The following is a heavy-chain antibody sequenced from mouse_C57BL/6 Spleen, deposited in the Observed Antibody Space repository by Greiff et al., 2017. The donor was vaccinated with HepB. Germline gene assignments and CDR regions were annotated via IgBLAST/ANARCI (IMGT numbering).Heavy chain of an antibody. Sequence: EVMLVESGGGLVQPGGSMKLSCVASGFTFSNYWMNWVRQSPEKGLEWVAQIRLKSDNYATHYAESVKGRFTISRDDSKSSVYLQMNNLRAEDTGIYYCTGSIYYDYDGFAYWGQGTLVTVSA. V-gene: IGHV6-3*01. CDR2: IRLKSDNYAT. CDR1: GFTFSNYW. J-gene: IGHJ3*01. CDR3: TGSIYYDYDGFAY. D-gene: IGHD2-4*01.